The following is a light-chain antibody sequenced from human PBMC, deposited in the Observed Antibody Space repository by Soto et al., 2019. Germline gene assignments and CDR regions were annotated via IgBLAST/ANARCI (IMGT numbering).Light chain of an antibody. Sequence: QSALAPPASVSGAPVRSMSVSCTGTSIDVGGYNYVSWYQQQPGKAPKLMIYEVMNRPSGVSSRFSGSKSGNTASLTISGLQAEDEADYYCTSYTTTTNNVFGTGTKVTVL. CDR3: TSYTTTTNNV. CDR1: SIDVGGYNY. J-gene: IGLJ1*01. CDR2: EVM. V-gene: IGLV2-14*03.